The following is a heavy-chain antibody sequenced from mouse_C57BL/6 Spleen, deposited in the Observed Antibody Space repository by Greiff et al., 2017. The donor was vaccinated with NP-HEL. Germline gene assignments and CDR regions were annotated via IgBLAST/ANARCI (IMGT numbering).Heavy chain of an antibody. V-gene: IGHV1-69*01. CDR1: GYTFTSYW. CDR3: ARRGTGTWFAY. D-gene: IGHD3-3*01. Sequence: QVQLQQPGAELVMPGASVKLSCKASGYTFTSYWMHWVKQRPGQGLEWIGEIDPSDSYTNYTQKFKGKSTLTVDKSSSTAYMQLSSLTSEDSAVYYCARRGTGTWFAYWGQGTLVTVSA. CDR2: IDPSDSYT. J-gene: IGHJ3*01.